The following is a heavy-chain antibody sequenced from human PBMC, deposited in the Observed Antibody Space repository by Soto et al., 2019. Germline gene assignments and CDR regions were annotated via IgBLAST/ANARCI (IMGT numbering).Heavy chain of an antibody. Sequence: QVQLVQSGAEVKKPGSSVKVSCKASGGTFSSYTISWVRQAPGQGLEWMGRIIPILGIANYAQKFQGRVTITADKSTSTAYMELSSLRSEDTAVYYCARENLGSYHYFDYWRQGTLVTVSS. CDR1: GGTFSSYT. D-gene: IGHD3-16*02. CDR2: IIPILGIA. V-gene: IGHV1-69*08. CDR3: ARENLGSYHYFDY. J-gene: IGHJ4*02.